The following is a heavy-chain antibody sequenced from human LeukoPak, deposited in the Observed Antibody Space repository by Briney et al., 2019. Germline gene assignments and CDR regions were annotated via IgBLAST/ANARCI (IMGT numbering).Heavy chain of an antibody. Sequence: ASVKVSCKASGYTLIDYYIHWVRQAPGQGLEWMGWINPNSNSTNYAQKFQGRVTLTWDTSISTVYMELSTMRSDDTAVYYCARDTAPYYLDGSGYYLDYWGQGTLVTVSS. CDR1: GYTLIDYY. J-gene: IGHJ4*02. CDR2: INPNSNST. D-gene: IGHD3-22*01. CDR3: ARDTAPYYLDGSGYYLDY. V-gene: IGHV1-2*02.